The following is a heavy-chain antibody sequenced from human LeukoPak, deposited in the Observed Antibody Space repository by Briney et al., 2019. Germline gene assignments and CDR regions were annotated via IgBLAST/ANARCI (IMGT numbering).Heavy chain of an antibody. J-gene: IGHJ4*02. CDR2: IIPIFGTA. CDR1: GGTFSSYA. Sequence: XVKVSCKASGGTFSSYAISWVRQAPGQGLEWMGGIIPIFGTANYAQKFQGRVTITTDESTSTAYMELSSLRSEDTAVYYCARDPVGISRGGYFDYWGQGTLVTVSS. V-gene: IGHV1-69*05. CDR3: ARDPVGISRGGYFDY. D-gene: IGHD3-10*01.